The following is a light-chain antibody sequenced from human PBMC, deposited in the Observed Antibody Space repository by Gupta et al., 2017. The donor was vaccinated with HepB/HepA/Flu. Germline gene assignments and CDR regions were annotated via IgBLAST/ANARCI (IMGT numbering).Light chain of an antibody. Sequence: SSELTQYPAVSVALGQTVRLTCQGHSLRSYYASWYQQKPGQAPVLVIYGKNNRPSGIPDRFSGSRSGNTASLTITGAQAEDEADYYCNSRDSSGNHLGVVFGGGTKLTVL. V-gene: IGLV3-19*01. CDR2: GKN. CDR3: NSRDSSGNHLGVV. CDR1: SLRSYY. J-gene: IGLJ2*01.